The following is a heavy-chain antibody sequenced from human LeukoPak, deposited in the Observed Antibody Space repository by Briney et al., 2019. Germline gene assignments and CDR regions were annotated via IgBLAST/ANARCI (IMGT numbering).Heavy chain of an antibody. CDR2: INHSGST. J-gene: IGHJ4*02. Sequence: SETLSLTCTVSGGSISNYYWSWIRQPPGKGLEWIGEINHSGSTNYNPSLKSRVTISVDTSKNQFSLKLSSVTAADTAVYYCARVQGSGWYFDYWGQGTLVTVSS. V-gene: IGHV4-34*01. CDR1: GGSISNYY. CDR3: ARVQGSGWYFDY. D-gene: IGHD6-19*01.